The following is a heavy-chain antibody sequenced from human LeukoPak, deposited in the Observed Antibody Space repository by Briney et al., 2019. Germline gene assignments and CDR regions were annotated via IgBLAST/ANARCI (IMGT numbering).Heavy chain of an antibody. CDR3: ARARVVVAATPSWFDP. J-gene: IGHJ5*02. D-gene: IGHD2-15*01. CDR2: IIPIFGTA. Sequence: SVKVSCKASGGTFSSYAISWVRQAPGQGLEWMGGIIPIFGTANYAQKFQGRVTITADKSTGTAYMELSSLRSEDTAVYYCARARVVVAATPSWFDPWGQGTLVTVSS. CDR1: GGTFSSYA. V-gene: IGHV1-69*06.